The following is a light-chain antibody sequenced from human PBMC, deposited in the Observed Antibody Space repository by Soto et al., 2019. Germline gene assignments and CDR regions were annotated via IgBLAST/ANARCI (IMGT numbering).Light chain of an antibody. CDR2: DAS. CDR1: QSVSTSQ. Sequence: EIVLTQSPATLSLSPGERVTLSCRASQSVSTSQLAWYQQKPGQAPRLLIFDASSRAAGIPDRFRGSGSGTDFTLTISRLEPEDFAVYYCQQYGSSPRTFGRGTKVDI. CDR3: QQYGSSPRT. V-gene: IGKV3-20*01. J-gene: IGKJ1*01.